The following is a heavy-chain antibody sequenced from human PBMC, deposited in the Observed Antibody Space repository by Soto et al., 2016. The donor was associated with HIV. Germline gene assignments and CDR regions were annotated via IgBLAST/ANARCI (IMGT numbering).Heavy chain of an antibody. D-gene: IGHD3-16*01. CDR2: ISDNGGXT. CDR1: GFTFSTYA. J-gene: IGHJ3*02. V-gene: IGHV3-64*01. CDR3: ARAFGLGSTFDI. Sequence: EVQLVESGGGLVQPGGSLRLSCAASGFTFSTYAMHWVRQAPGKGLEYVSAISDNGGXTYYASSVKGRFTVSRDNSKNTLFLQMGSLRAEDMAVYYCARAFGLGSTFDIVGPRDNGHRLF.